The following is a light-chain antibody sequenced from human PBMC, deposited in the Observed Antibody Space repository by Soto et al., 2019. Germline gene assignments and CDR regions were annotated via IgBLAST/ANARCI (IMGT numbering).Light chain of an antibody. Sequence: DIQMTQSPSTLSASVGDRVTITCRASQSISSWLAWYQQKPGKAPKLLIYDASSLESGVPSRFSGSGSGTEFTLTISSLQPDDFATYCCQQYNSYRLTFGGGTKVEIK. V-gene: IGKV1-5*01. CDR1: QSISSW. CDR3: QQYNSYRLT. CDR2: DAS. J-gene: IGKJ4*01.